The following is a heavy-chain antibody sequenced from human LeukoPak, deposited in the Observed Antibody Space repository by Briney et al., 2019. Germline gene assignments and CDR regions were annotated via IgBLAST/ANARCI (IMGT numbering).Heavy chain of an antibody. CDR1: GYTFTSYY. V-gene: IGHV1-46*01. D-gene: IGHD3-10*01. Sequence: ASVKVSCKASGYTFTSYYMHRVRQAPGQGLEWMGIINPSGGSTSYAQKFQGRVTMTRDTSTSTVYMELSSLRSEVTAVYYCARDFSMAGYYWGQGTLVTVSS. J-gene: IGHJ4*02. CDR2: INPSGGST. CDR3: ARDFSMAGYY.